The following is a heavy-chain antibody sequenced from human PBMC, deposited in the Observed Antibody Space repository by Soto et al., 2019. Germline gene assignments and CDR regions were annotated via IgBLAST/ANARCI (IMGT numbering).Heavy chain of an antibody. D-gene: IGHD3-10*01. CDR1: GFTFSSYS. CDR3: AKKVNSGPGSQYFDY. J-gene: IGHJ4*02. Sequence: GGSLRLSCAAPGFTFSSYSMSWVRQAPGKGLEWVSGFRSGGDDGTTYYADSVKGRFTISRDNSKNTLFLQMDSLRAEDTAIYYCAKKVNSGPGSQYFDYWGQGTLVTVSS. CDR2: FRSGGDDGTT. V-gene: IGHV3-23*01.